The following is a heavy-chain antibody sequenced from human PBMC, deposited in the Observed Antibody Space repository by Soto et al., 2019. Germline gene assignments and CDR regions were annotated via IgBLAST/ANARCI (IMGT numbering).Heavy chain of an antibody. J-gene: IGHJ6*02. Sequence: LTCDLCGGSIYSNRGGGNWIRQSPSIGLEWLGRTFYRSKWYNDYAVSLKGRISINADTSKNQFSLQLNSVTPEDTAVYYFARVEYPETEYHHGLDVWGQGPTVTLSS. V-gene: IGHV6-1*01. CDR3: ARVEYPETEYHHGLDV. CDR1: GGSIYSNRGG. CDR2: TFYRSKWYN. D-gene: IGHD2-2*01.